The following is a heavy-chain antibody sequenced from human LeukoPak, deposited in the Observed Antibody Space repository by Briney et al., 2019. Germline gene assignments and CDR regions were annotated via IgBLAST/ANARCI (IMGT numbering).Heavy chain of an antibody. Sequence: GGSLRLSCAASGFTFSNAWMSWVRQAPGKGLEWVGRIKSKTDGGTTDYAAPVKGRFTISRDDSKNTLYLQMNSLKPEDTAVYYCATQGPKGPIAPASSGSYHGDYWGQGTLVTVSS. CDR2: IKSKTDGGTT. CDR3: ATQGPKGPIAPASSGSYHGDY. D-gene: IGHD1-26*01. V-gene: IGHV3-15*01. CDR1: GFTFSNAW. J-gene: IGHJ4*02.